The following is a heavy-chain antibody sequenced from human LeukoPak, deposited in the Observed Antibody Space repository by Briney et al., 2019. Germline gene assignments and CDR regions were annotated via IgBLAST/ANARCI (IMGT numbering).Heavy chain of an antibody. D-gene: IGHD2-2*01. J-gene: IGHJ4*02. CDR3: ARHLSDITSSPNY. CDR1: GYSFFGYW. Sequence: GESLKISCKGSGYSFFGYWIAWLRQMPGKRLECMGVICPRDSRTTYGPSFQDQVTISADKSISPAYPQWTSLKASDPAMYYCARHLSDITSSPNYWGPGTLVTVSS. V-gene: IGHV5-51*01. CDR2: ICPRDSRT.